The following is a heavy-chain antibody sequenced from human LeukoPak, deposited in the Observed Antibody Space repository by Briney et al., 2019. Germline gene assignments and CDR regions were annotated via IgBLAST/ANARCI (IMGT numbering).Heavy chain of an antibody. CDR2: ITTSDGNT. Sequence: GGSLRLSCAASGFTSSSYTMSWVRQAPGKGLEWVSTITTSDGNTYYADSVKGRFTVSRDNSKNTLFLQMNSLRAEDTAVYYCAKDGGLWVSAHWGDSWGRGTLVTVSS. D-gene: IGHD7-27*01. CDR1: GFTSSSYT. CDR3: AKDGGLWVSAHWGDS. V-gene: IGHV3-23*01. J-gene: IGHJ4*02.